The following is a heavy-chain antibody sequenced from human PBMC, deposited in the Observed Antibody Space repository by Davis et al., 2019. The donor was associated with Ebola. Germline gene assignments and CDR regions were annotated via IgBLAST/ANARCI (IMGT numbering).Heavy chain of an antibody. CDR2: SRNQENHYNT. V-gene: IGHV3-72*01. Sequence: GGSLRLSCGVSGPPFSAYFMDWVRLTPGTGLEWVGLSRNQENHYNTEYAASVRGRFTISRDDSKKSMYLQMNSLRTEDTAVYYCVTENWYRFESWGQGTLVTVSS. CDR1: GPPFSAYF. CDR3: VTENWYRFES. J-gene: IGHJ4*02. D-gene: IGHD1/OR15-1a*01.